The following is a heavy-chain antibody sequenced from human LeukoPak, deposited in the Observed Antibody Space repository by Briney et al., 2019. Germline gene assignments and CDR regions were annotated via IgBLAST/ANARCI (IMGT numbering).Heavy chain of an antibody. J-gene: IGHJ6*04. CDR2: INAGNGNT. D-gene: IGHD3-10*01. CDR3: ARVRMVRGVISYYYGMDV. CDR1: GYTFTSYA. V-gene: IGHV1-3*01. Sequence: ASVKVSCKASGYTFTSYAMHWVRQAPGQRLEWMGWINAGNGNTKYPQKFQGRVTITRDTSASTAYMELSSLRSEDTAVYYCARVRMVRGVISYYYGMDVWGKGTTVTVSS.